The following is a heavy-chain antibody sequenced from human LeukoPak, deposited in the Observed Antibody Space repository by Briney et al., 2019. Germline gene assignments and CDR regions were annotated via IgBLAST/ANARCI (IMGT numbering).Heavy chain of an antibody. D-gene: IGHD3-22*01. Sequence: SETLSLTCTVSGGSIRSGGYYWSWIRQHPGKGLEWIGYIYYSGSTYYNPSLKSRVTISVDTSKNQFSLKLSSVTAADTAVYYCAYAYYDSSGDYFDYWGQGTLVTVSS. CDR2: IYYSGST. J-gene: IGHJ4*02. CDR1: GGSIRSGGYY. V-gene: IGHV4-31*03. CDR3: AYAYYDSSGDYFDY.